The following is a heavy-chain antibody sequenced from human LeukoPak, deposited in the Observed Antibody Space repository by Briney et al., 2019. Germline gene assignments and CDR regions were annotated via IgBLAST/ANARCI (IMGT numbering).Heavy chain of an antibody. CDR1: GFIFQNYA. Sequence: GGSLRLSCAASGFIFQNYAMSWVRQAPGKGLEWASSISGSGPSTDYAESVKGRFTISRDKAKNTLYLQMNSLRAEDTAVYYCARLPTFYYDSSHYHYDYWGQGTLVTVSS. CDR2: ISGSGPST. V-gene: IGHV3-23*01. J-gene: IGHJ4*02. CDR3: ARLPTFYYDSSHYHYDY. D-gene: IGHD3-22*01.